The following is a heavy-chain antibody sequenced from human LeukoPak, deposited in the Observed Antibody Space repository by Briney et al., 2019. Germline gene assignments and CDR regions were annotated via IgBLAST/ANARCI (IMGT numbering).Heavy chain of an antibody. Sequence: GASVKVSCKVSGHTLTDLSMHWVRQAPGKGLEWLGGFDPEDGETIYAQKFQGRVTLAEDTSTDTAYMELSSLRSEDTAAYYCATDIPRRVRGVVYSSFGMDVWGQGTTVTVSS. CDR3: ATDIPRRVRGVVYSSFGMDV. D-gene: IGHD3-10*01. J-gene: IGHJ6*02. CDR2: FDPEDGET. V-gene: IGHV1-24*01. CDR1: GHTLTDLS.